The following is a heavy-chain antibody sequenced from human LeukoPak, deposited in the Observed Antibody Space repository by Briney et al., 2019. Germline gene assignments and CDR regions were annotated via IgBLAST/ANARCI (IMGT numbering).Heavy chain of an antibody. J-gene: IGHJ4*02. V-gene: IGHV1-2*02. CDR1: GYTFTGYY. Sequence: ASVKVSCKASGYTFTGYYMHWVRQAPGQGLEWMGWINPNSGGTNYAQKFQGRVTMTRDTSISTAYMELSRLRSDDTAVYYCARVDHPAGGDYRGVADYWGQGTLVTVSS. D-gene: IGHD4-17*01. CDR2: INPNSGGT. CDR3: ARVDHPAGGDYRGVADY.